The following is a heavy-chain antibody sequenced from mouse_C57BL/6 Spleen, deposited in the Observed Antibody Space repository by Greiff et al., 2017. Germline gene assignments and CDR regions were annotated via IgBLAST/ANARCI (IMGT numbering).Heavy chain of an antibody. J-gene: IGHJ3*01. D-gene: IGHD2-3*01. CDR2: ISSGGDYI. CDR3: TRDYDGYARFSY. Sequence: EVKLVESGEGLVKPGGSLKLSCAASGFTFSSYAMSWVRQTPEKRLEWVAYISSGGDYIYYADTVKGRFTISRDNARNTLYLQMSSLKSEDTAMYYCTRDYDGYARFSYWGQGTLVTVSA. CDR1: GFTFSSYA. V-gene: IGHV5-9-1*02.